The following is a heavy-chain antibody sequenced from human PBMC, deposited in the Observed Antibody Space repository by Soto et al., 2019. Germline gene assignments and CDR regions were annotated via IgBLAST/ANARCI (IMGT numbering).Heavy chain of an antibody. CDR3: ASNGEFHSSSYYYGMDV. D-gene: IGHD6-13*01. Sequence: GGSLRLSCAASGFTFSDYYMSWIRQAPGKGLEWVSYISSSSSYTNYADSVKGRFTISRDNAKNSLYLQMNSLRAEDTAVYYFASNGEFHSSSYYYGMDVWGQGTTVTVSS. J-gene: IGHJ6*02. V-gene: IGHV3-11*06. CDR2: ISSSSSYT. CDR1: GFTFSDYY.